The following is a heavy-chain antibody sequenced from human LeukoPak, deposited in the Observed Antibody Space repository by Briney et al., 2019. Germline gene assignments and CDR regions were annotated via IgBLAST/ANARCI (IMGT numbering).Heavy chain of an antibody. CDR1: GVSVSANY. CDR2: IYTDGNT. CDR3: THGDYPLTY. Sequence: PGGSLRLSCEVSGVSVSANYWHGVHQAPGKALEWVSLIYTDGNTHYADSVKGRFIFSRDSTKTTLYLQMNSLRTEDTAVYFCTHGDYPLTYWGQGTLVTVS. J-gene: IGHJ4*02. D-gene: IGHD4-17*01. V-gene: IGHV3-66*01.